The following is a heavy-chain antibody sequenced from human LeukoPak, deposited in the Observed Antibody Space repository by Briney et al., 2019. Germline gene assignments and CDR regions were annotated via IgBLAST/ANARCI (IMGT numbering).Heavy chain of an antibody. CDR3: ATDRGYYDTIGYTYNWFDP. CDR1: SDSISTSSYY. CDR2: IHHNWNT. V-gene: IGHV4-38-2*02. Sequence: PSETLSLTCLVSSDSISTSSYYWGWIRQPPGKGLEWIASIHHNWNTYYNPSLKSRVIVSLDKSKNQFSLILRSVTAAATAVYYCATDRGYYDTIGYTYNWFDPWGQGTLVTVSS. J-gene: IGHJ5*02. D-gene: IGHD3-22*01.